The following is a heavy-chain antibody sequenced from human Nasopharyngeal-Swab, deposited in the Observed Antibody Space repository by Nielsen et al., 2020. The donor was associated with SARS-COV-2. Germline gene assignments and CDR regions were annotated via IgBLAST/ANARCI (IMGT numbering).Heavy chain of an antibody. J-gene: IGHJ3*02. CDR2: ISYDGTIQ. CDR1: GFNVTRFG. D-gene: IGHD6-19*01. Sequence: GESLKISCAASGFNVTRFGMHWVRQAPGKGLKWMAFISYDGTIQYYADSVKGRFTISRDNSKNILYLQMNSLRPEDTAVYYCARGAVAERNAFDIWGQGTLVTVSS. V-gene: IGHV3-30*03. CDR3: ARGAVAERNAFDI.